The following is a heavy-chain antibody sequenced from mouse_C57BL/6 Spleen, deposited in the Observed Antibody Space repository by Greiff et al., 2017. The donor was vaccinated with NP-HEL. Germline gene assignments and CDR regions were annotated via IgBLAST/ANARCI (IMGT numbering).Heavy chain of an antibody. CDR2: IDPSDSET. Sequence: QVQLQQPGAELVRPGSSVKLSCKASGYTFTSYWMHWVKQRPIQGLEWIGNIDPSDSETHYNQKFKDKATLTVDKSSSTAYMQLSSLTSEDSAVYYCARSHDYYYFDYWGQGTTLTVSS. CDR3: ARSHDYYYFDY. J-gene: IGHJ2*01. CDR1: GYTFTSYW. D-gene: IGHD2-4*01. V-gene: IGHV1-52*01.